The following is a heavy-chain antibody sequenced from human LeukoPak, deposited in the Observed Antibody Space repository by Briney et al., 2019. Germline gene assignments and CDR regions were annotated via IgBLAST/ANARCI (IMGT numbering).Heavy chain of an antibody. CDR1: GYSITSYW. CDR3: ARQVTYDGFDI. D-gene: IGHD2-21*02. V-gene: IGHV5-10-1*01. J-gene: IGHJ3*02. Sequence: GESLKISCKGSGYSITSYWITWVRQMAGKGLEWMGRIDPSDSYNNYSPSFQGHVTISADKSIITAYLQWSSLKASDTAMYYCARQVTYDGFDIWGQGTMVTVSS. CDR2: IDPSDSYN.